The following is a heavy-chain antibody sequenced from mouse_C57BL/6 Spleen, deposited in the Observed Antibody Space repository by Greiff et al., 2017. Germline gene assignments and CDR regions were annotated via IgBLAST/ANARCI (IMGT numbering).Heavy chain of an antibody. V-gene: IGHV1-80*01. CDR2: IFPGDGDT. D-gene: IGHD3-1*01. CDR1: GHAFRSYW. CDR3: ASRSGYDFDY. J-gene: IGHJ2*01. Sequence: VQPQPSGAEPVKPGASVQISCKASGHAFRSYWMNWVKPRPGKGREWIGQIFPGDGDTNYNGKFKGNATLTTDKSTSTAYMQLSSLTSEDSAVYFGASRSGYDFDYWGQGTTLTVSS.